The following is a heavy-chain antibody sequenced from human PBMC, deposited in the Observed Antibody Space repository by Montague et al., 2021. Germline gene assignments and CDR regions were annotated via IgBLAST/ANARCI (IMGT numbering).Heavy chain of an antibody. V-gene: IGHV4-34*01. Sequence: SETLSLTCDIYVDSFTDYYWGWIRQTPGKGPEWIGETNHRGTTKSNPSLKTRVSLSLDTSKSQLSLTLQSVTAADTAVYYCVAIKRERQTRNYFEQWGPGILVSVSS. D-gene: IGHD1-26*01. CDR1: VDSFTDYY. J-gene: IGHJ4*02. CDR2: TNHRGTT. CDR3: VAIKRERQTRNYFEQ.